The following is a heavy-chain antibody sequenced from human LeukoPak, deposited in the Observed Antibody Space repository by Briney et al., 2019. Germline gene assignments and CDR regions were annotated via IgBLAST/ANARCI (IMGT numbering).Heavy chain of an antibody. Sequence: SQTLSLTCTVSGGSISSGDYYWSWIRQPPGQGLEWTGYIYYSGSTYYNPSLKSRVTISVDTSKSQFSLKLSSVTAADTAVYYCARDVRGYCSGGSCYHYYYYYMDVWGKGTTVTVSS. CDR2: IYYSGST. V-gene: IGHV4-30-4*08. J-gene: IGHJ6*03. CDR1: GGSISSGDYY. D-gene: IGHD2-15*01. CDR3: ARDVRGYCSGGSCYHYYYYYMDV.